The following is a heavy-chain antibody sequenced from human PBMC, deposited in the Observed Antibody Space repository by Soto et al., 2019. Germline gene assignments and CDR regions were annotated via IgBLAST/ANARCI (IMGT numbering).Heavy chain of an antibody. CDR3: ARGGGVGCSRHHEDLFAP. Sequence: ASVKVSRKASGDTFTGYYMHCVRRAPGQGLEWMGWINPNSGGTNYAQKFQGRVTMTRDTSISTAYMELSRLRSDDTAVYYCARGGGVGCSRHHEDLFAPWAQ. CDR2: INPNSGGT. CDR1: GDTFTGYY. V-gene: IGHV1-2*02. J-gene: IGHJ5*02. D-gene: IGHD2-8*02.